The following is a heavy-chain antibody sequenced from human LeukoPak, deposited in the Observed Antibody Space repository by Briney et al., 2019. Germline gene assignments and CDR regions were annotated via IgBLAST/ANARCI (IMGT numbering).Heavy chain of an antibody. CDR3: ARGPNSNWSGLDF. D-gene: IGHD6-6*01. Sequence: GGSLRLSCAASGFTFDDYAMHWVRQAPGKGLEWVSGISWNSGSIGYADSVKGRFTVSRDNAKNTLYLQVNNLRAEDTAVYYCARGPNSNWSGLDFWGQGTLLTVSS. CDR2: ISWNSGSI. J-gene: IGHJ4*02. V-gene: IGHV3-9*01. CDR1: GFTFDDYA.